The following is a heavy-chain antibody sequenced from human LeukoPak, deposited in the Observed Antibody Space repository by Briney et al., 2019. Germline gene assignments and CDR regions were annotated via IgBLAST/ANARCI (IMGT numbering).Heavy chain of an antibody. J-gene: IGHJ4*02. CDR1: GFTFSSYW. CDR3: ARRPYSSSWFYFDY. V-gene: IGHV3-74*01. CDR2: INTDGSST. Sequence: GGSLRLSCAASGFTFSSYWMHWVRQAPGKGLVWVSRINTDGSSTSYADSVKGRFTISRDNAKNTLYQQMNSLRAEDTAVYYCARRPYSSSWFYFDYWGQGTLVTVSS. D-gene: IGHD6-13*01.